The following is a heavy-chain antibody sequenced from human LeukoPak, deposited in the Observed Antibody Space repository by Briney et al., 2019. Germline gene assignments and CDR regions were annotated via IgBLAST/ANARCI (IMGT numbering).Heavy chain of an antibody. CDR2: IYTSGST. D-gene: IGHD3-3*01. V-gene: IGHV4-61*02. Sequence: SETLSLTCTVSGGSISSGSYYWSWIRQPAGKGLEWIGRIYTSGSTNYNPSLKSRVTISVDTSKNQFSLKLSSVTAADTAVYYCARVYPYDFWSEGHFDYWGQGTLVTVSS. CDR1: GGSISSGSYY. J-gene: IGHJ4*02. CDR3: ARVYPYDFWSEGHFDY.